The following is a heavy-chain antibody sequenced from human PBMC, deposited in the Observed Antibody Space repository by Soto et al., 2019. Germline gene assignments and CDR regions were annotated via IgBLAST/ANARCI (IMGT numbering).Heavy chain of an antibody. D-gene: IGHD1-26*01. Sequence: EVQLMESGGGLLQPGGYLRLSCVVPGLSLSGYPLSWARQAPGRGLGGVSAVRGSGGTTYYAESVKGRFTISRDNSKNTLYLKMNGLRVEDTAKYFCAKDGRRVGPTLNWLDSWGQGTHVTV. CDR1: GLSLSGYP. CDR3: AKDGRRVGPTLNWLDS. CDR2: VRGSGGTT. V-gene: IGHV3-23*01. J-gene: IGHJ5*01.